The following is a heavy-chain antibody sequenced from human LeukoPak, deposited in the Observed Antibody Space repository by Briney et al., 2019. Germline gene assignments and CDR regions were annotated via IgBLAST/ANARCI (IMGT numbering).Heavy chain of an antibody. D-gene: IGHD3-10*01. V-gene: IGHV4-38-2*02. J-gene: IGHJ6*03. CDR1: GYSISSGYY. CDR2: IYQSGAT. CDR3: ARSVYHGSGSYFDYYYYMDV. Sequence: SETLSLTCSVSGYSISSGYYWGWVRQPPGKGLEWIGTIYQSGATHDNPSLKSRVTISIDKSKNQLSLRLMSVTVADTAVYYCARSVYHGSGSYFDYYYYMDVWGKGTTVTVSS.